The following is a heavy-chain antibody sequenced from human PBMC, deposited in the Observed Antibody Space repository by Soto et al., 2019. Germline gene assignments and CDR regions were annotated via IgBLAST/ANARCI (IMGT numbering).Heavy chain of an antibody. V-gene: IGHV5-51*01. CDR2: IYPGDSDT. CDR3: ARHPPIFGVVIPNWFDP. Sequence: GESLKISCKGSGYSFTSYWIGWVRQMPGKGLEWMGIIYPGDSDTRYSPSFQGQVTISADKSISTAYLQWSSLKASDTAMYYCARHPPIFGVVIPNWFDPWGQGTLVTVSS. J-gene: IGHJ5*02. CDR1: GYSFTSYW. D-gene: IGHD3-3*01.